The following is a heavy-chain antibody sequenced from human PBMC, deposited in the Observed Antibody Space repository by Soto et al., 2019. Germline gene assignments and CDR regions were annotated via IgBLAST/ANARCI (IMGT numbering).Heavy chain of an antibody. V-gene: IGHV4-4*07. D-gene: IGHD6-13*01. CDR1: GGAINTYF. CDR2: IYTSGTA. J-gene: IGHJ4*02. Sequence: QVQLQESGPGLVKPSETLSLTCTVSGGAINTYFWSWIRQPAGKGLEWIGRIYTSGTANYNPSLKGRVLRSVDTSKNQFSLKVTSVTAADTAVYYCARDFDSSSWYRLEQWGQGTRVIVSS. CDR3: ARDFDSSSWYRLEQ.